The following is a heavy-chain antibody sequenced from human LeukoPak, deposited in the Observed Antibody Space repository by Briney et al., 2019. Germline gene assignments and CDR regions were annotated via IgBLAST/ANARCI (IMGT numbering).Heavy chain of an antibody. J-gene: IGHJ4*02. V-gene: IGHV1-8*01. Sequence: ASVKVSCKASGYTFTSYDINWVRQATGQGLEWMGWMNPNSGNTGYAQKFQGRVTMTRDTSTSTVYMELSSLRSEDTAVYYCARVSGYDSSGNFDYWGQGTLVTVSS. CDR2: MNPNSGNT. CDR1: GYTFTSYD. D-gene: IGHD3-22*01. CDR3: ARVSGYDSSGNFDY.